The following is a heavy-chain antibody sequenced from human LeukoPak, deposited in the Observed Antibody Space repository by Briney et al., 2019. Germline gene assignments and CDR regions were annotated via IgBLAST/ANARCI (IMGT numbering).Heavy chain of an antibody. CDR2: INDSGTI. CDR3: ARRWNYGRNYYIDV. CDR1: GVSVSHYY. D-gene: IGHD1-7*01. V-gene: IGHV4-34*01. J-gene: IGHJ6*03. Sequence: SETLSLTCAVHGVSVSHYYWSWVRQPPGKSLEWIGEINDSGTINYNPSLLSRVPFSRDTSKNPFSLRLTSVTATDTAVYYCARRWNYGRNYYIDVWGNGATVSVSS.